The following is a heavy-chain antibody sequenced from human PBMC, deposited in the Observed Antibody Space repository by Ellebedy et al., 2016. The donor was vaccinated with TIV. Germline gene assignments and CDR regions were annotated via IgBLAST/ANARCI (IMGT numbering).Heavy chain of an antibody. J-gene: IGHJ5*02. CDR2: INPNSGGT. D-gene: IGHD3-22*01. CDR3: ARLSRVYDSSGYNWFDP. V-gene: IGHV1-2*04. CDR1: GYTFTGYY. Sequence: AASVKVSCKASGYTFTGYYMHWVRQAPGQGLEWMGWINPNSGGTNYAQKFQGWVTMTRDTSISTAYMELSRLRSDDTAVYYCARLSRVYDSSGYNWFDPWGQGTLVTVSS.